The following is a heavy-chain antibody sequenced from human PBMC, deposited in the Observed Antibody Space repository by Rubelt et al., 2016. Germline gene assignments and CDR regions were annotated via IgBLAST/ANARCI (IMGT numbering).Heavy chain of an antibody. V-gene: IGHV7-4-1*02. CDR1: GYTFISYC. J-gene: IGHJ4*02. CDR2: INTNTGNP. CDR3: ARDAATIQFDY. Sequence: QVQLLQSEDEVKRPGASVKVSCKTSGYTFISYCINWVRQAPGQGLEWMGWINTNTGNPTYAQGFTGRFVFSLDASVSTAFLQISRLKAEDTAVYYCARDAATIQFDYWGQGALVTVSS. D-gene: IGHD5-24*01.